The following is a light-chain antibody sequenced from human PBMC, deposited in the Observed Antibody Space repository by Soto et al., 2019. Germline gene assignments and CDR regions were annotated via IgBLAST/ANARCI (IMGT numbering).Light chain of an antibody. J-gene: IGKJ5*01. CDR2: GAS. Sequence: EIVVTQSPATLAVTPGGRAPLSCRASQSISDTLAWYLQKPGQAPRLLIHGASTRAPGFPARFSGSGSGTDFTLTISSLEPEDFALYYCQQRSNWPITFGQGTRLEIK. CDR3: QQRSNWPIT. V-gene: IGKV3-11*01. CDR1: QSISDT.